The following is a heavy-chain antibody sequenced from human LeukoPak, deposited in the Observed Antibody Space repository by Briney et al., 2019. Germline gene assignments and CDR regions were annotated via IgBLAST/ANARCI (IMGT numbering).Heavy chain of an antibody. V-gene: IGHV4-61*10. CDR3: ASPGSGSYYSGFDY. J-gene: IGHJ4*02. CDR2: INHSGST. Sequence: SETLSLTCTVSGGSISSGSYYWSWIRQPAGKGLEWIGEINHSGSTNYNPSLKSRVTISVDTSKNQFSLKLSSVTAADTAVYYCASPGSGSYYSGFDYWGQGTLVTVSS. D-gene: IGHD3-10*01. CDR1: GGSISSGSYY.